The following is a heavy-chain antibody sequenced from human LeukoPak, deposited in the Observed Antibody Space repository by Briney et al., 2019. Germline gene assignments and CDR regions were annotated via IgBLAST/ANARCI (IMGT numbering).Heavy chain of an antibody. CDR3: ARDHEWFGDLNVFDP. J-gene: IGHJ5*02. Sequence: ASVKVSCKASGYTFTSYAMNWVRQAPGQGLEWMGWINTNTGNPTYAQGFTGRFVFSLDTSVSTAYLQISSLKAEGTAVYYCARDHEWFGDLNVFDPWGQGTLVTVSS. V-gene: IGHV7-4-1*02. D-gene: IGHD3-10*01. CDR1: GYTFTSYA. CDR2: INTNTGNP.